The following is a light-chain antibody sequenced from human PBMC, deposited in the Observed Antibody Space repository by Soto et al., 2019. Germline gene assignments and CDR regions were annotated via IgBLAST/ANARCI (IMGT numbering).Light chain of an antibody. CDR3: QKYSRYPLI. Sequence: EIVLTQSPGTLCLSPGERATLSCRASQSVGSNYLAWYQQKPDQAPRLLIHGASSRVTGIPDRFSGGGSVTEFPLRKRCLEPEDFAVYFLQKYSRYPLILGGGTKVDIK. V-gene: IGKV3-20*01. J-gene: IGKJ4*01. CDR2: GAS. CDR1: QSVGSNY.